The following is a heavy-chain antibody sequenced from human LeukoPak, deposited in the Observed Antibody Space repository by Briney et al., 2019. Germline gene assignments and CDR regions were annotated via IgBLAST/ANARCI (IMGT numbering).Heavy chain of an antibody. V-gene: IGHV4-59*01. CDR2: IYYSGST. CDR1: GGSISSYY. Sequence: SETLSLTCTVSGGSISSYYWSWIRQPPGKGLEWIGYIYYSGSTNYNPSLKSRVTISVDTSKHQFSLKLSSVTAADTAVYYCARENYYDSSGYFDYWGQGTLVTVSS. D-gene: IGHD3-22*01. J-gene: IGHJ4*02. CDR3: ARENYYDSSGYFDY.